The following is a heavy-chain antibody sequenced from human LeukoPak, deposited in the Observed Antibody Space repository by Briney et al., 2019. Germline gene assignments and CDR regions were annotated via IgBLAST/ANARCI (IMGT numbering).Heavy chain of an antibody. CDR3: AREDYVSMGVDY. V-gene: IGHV1-2*02. J-gene: IGHJ4*02. Sequence: EASVKVSCEASGYTFTAYYMHWVRQAPGQGLEWMGWINPNSGATNYAQKFRGRVTMTRDTSISTAYMELSRLTSDGAAVFYCAREDYVSMGVDYWGQGTLVTVSS. CDR1: GYTFTAYY. CDR2: INPNSGAT. D-gene: IGHD3-16*01.